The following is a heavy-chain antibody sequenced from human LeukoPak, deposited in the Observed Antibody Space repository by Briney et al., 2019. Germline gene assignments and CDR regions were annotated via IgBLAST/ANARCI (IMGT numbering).Heavy chain of an antibody. CDR3: ARDPPDLGSSWYTYYFDY. J-gene: IGHJ4*02. CDR1: GYTFTGYY. CDR2: INPNSGGT. D-gene: IGHD6-13*01. Sequence: ASVKVSCKASGYTFTGYYMHWVRQAPGQGLEWMGRINPNSGGTNYAQKFQGRVTMTRDTSISTAYMELSRLRSDDTAVYYCARDPPDLGSSWYTYYFDYWGQGTLVTVSS. V-gene: IGHV1-2*06.